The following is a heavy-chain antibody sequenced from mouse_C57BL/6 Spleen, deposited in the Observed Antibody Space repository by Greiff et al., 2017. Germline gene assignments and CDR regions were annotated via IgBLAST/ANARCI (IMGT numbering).Heavy chain of an antibody. D-gene: IGHD3-2*02. J-gene: IGHJ2*01. CDR3: ARPDSSGYVGYFDY. CDR2: IDPNSGGT. CDR1: GYTFTSFW. Sequence: QVQLKQPGAELVKPGASVKLSCKASGYTFTSFWMHWVKQRPGRGLEWIGRIDPNSGGTKYNEKFKSKATLTVDKPSSTAYMQLSSLTSEDSAVYYCARPDSSGYVGYFDYWGQGTTLTVSS. V-gene: IGHV1-72*01.